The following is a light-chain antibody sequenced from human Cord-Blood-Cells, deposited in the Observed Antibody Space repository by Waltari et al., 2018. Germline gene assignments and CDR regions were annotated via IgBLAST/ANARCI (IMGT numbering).Light chain of an antibody. J-gene: IGLJ3*02. CDR2: EGS. Sequence: QSALPQPASVSGSPGQSITISCTGTSSDFGSYNLVSWYQQHPGKAPKLMIYEGSQRPSGVSNRFSGSKSGNTASLTISGLQAEDEADYYCCSYAGSSPWVFGGGTKLTVL. CDR1: SSDFGSYNL. CDR3: CSYAGSSPWV. V-gene: IGLV2-23*01.